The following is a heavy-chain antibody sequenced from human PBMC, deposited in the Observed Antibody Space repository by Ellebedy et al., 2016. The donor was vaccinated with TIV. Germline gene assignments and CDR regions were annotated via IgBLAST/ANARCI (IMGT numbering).Heavy chain of an antibody. CDR3: AKGSRVVAAIDGMDV. V-gene: IGHV3-23*01. CDR1: GFTFSSYA. Sequence: GESLKISCAASGFTFSSYAMSWVRQAPGKGLEWVSAISGSGGSTYYADSVKGRFTISRYNSKNTLYLQMNSLRAEDTAVYYCAKGSRVVAAIDGMDVWGQGTTVTVSS. CDR2: ISGSGGST. J-gene: IGHJ6*02. D-gene: IGHD2-15*01.